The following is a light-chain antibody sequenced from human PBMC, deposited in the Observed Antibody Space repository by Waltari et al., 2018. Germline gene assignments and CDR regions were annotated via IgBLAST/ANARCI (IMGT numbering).Light chain of an antibody. Sequence: DIQMTQSPSSLSASVGDRVTITCQASPEISNYLNWYQQKPGKAPKLLIYGACNLETGVPSRFSGSGSGTDFTFTISSLQPEDIGTYHGQQYHNHPLTFGGGTKVEI. CDR2: GAC. CDR3: QQYHNHPLT. CDR1: PEISNY. V-gene: IGKV1-33*01. J-gene: IGKJ4*01.